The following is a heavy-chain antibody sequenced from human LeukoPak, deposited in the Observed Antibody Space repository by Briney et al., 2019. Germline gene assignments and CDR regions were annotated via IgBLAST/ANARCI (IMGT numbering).Heavy chain of an antibody. CDR3: ARGGYCSSTSCSFHNWFDP. Sequence: GASVKVSCKASGYTFTSYDINWVRQATGQGLEWMGWMNHNSGNTGYAQKFQGRVTMTRNTSISTAYMELSSLRSEDTAVYYCARGGYCSSTSCSFHNWFDPWGQGTLVTVSS. CDR2: MNHNSGNT. V-gene: IGHV1-8*01. D-gene: IGHD2-2*01. J-gene: IGHJ5*02. CDR1: GYTFTSYD.